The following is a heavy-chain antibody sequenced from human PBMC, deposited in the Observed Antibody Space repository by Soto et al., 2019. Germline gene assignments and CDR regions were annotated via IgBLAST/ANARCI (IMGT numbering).Heavy chain of an antibody. CDR2: INSGGTVA. Sequence: GSLRLSCAASGFTYESYAMSWVRQAPGKGLEWVSGINSGGTVAHYADSVKGRFAISRDNSKNTLSLEMNSLRADDTGLYYCAISTGGFGGLFVVPSDYWGQGTLVTVSS. CDR3: AISTGGFGGLFVVPSDY. D-gene: IGHD3-16*02. CDR1: GFTYESYA. V-gene: IGHV3-23*01. J-gene: IGHJ4*02.